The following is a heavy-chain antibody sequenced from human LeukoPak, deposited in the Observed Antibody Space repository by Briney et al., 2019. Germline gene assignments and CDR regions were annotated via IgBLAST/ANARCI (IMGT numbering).Heavy chain of an antibody. J-gene: IGHJ4*02. CDR1: GGSISSSSYY. V-gene: IGHV4-39*07. Sequence: SETLSLTCTVSGGSISSSSYYWGWIRQPPGKGLEWIGSIYYSGSTYYNPTLKSRVTISVDTSKNQFSLKLSSVTAADTAVYYCARAQRFISQLAADYWGQGTLVTVSS. CDR2: IYYSGST. D-gene: IGHD6-13*01. CDR3: ARAQRFISQLAADY.